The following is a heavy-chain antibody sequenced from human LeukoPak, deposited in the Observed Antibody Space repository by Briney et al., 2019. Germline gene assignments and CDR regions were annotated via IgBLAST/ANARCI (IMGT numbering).Heavy chain of an antibody. D-gene: IGHD3-22*01. CDR2: IIPILGIA. CDR3: ARDRTASYYYDSSGYCY. CDR1: GGTFSSYA. V-gene: IGHV1-69*04. J-gene: IGHJ4*02. Sequence: SVKVSCKASGGTFSSYAISWVRQAPGQGLEWMGRIIPILGIANYAQKFQGRVTITADKSTSTAYMELSSLRSEDTAVYYCARDRTASYYYDSSGYCYWGQGTLVTVSS.